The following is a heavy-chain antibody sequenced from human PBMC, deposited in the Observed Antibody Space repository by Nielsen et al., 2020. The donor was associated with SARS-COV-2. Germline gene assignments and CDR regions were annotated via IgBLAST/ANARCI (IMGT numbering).Heavy chain of an antibody. D-gene: IGHD5-24*01. J-gene: IGHJ6*03. V-gene: IGHV4-39*07. CDR1: GGSISSGSHY. Sequence: SETLSLTCIVSGGSISSGSHYWSWVRQPPGKGLEWIGEIFHGGNTNYNPSLKSRVTMSVDKSKNQFSLRLSSVTAADTAVYYCAREDGYYYFIDVWGKGTTVTVSS. CDR3: AREDGYYYFIDV. CDR2: IFHGGNT.